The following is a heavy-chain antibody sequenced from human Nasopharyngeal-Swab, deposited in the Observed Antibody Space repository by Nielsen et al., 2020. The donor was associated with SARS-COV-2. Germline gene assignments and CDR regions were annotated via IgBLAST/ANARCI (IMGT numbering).Heavy chain of an antibody. V-gene: IGHV3-30*03. CDR2: ISYDGSNK. J-gene: IGHJ4*02. Sequence: GESLKISCAASGFTFSSYGMHWVRQAPGKGLEWVAVISYDGSNKYYADSVKGRFTISRDNSKNMLYLQMNSLRAEDTAVYYCAREGDIVVVTALDYWGQGTLVTVSS. D-gene: IGHD2-21*02. CDR3: AREGDIVVVTALDY. CDR1: GFTFSSYG.